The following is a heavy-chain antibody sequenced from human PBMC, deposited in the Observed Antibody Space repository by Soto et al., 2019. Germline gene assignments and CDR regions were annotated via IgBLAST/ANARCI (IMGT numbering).Heavy chain of an antibody. D-gene: IGHD3-3*01. CDR3: AKDANILRSLVADGCMDF. J-gene: IGHJ6*02. CDR2: ISYDGSNK. V-gene: IGHV3-30*18. Sequence: GGSLRLSCAASGFTFSSYGMHWVRQAPGKGLEWEAVISYDGSNKYYADSVKGRFTISRDNSKNTLYLQMNSLRAEDTAVYYCAKDANILRSLVADGCMDFWGQGTTVTVSS. CDR1: GFTFSSYG.